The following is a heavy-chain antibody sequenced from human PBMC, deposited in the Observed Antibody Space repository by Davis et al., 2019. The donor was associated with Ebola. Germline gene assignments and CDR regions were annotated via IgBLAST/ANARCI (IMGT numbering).Heavy chain of an antibody. CDR1: GFTFSSYA. CDR2: ISGSGGST. CDR3: ARDVLQGGWFDP. J-gene: IGHJ5*02. V-gene: IGHV3-23*01. Sequence: PGGSLRLSCAASGFTFSSYAMSWVRQAPGKGLEWVSAISGSGGSTYYADSVKGRFTISRDNSKNTLYLQMNSLRDEDTAVYYCARDVLQGGWFDPWGQGTLVTVSS. D-gene: IGHD2-15*01.